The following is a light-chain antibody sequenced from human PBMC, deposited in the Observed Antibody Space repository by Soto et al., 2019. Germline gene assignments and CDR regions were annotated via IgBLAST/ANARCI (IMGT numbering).Light chain of an antibody. CDR3: QSYDSRLTDVV. CDR1: SSNIGARYD. V-gene: IGLV1-40*01. J-gene: IGLJ2*01. CDR2: ANN. Sequence: QTVVTQPPSVSGAPGQRVTISCTGSSSNIGARYDVHWYQQLPGAAPKLLIYANNNRPSGVPDRFSGSKSGTSASLAITGLQAEDEADYFCQSYDSRLTDVVFGGGTKVTVL.